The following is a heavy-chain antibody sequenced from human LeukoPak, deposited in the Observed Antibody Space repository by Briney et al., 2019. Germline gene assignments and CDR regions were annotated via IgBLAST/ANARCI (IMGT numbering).Heavy chain of an antibody. Sequence: ASVKVSCKTSGYTFTDYYIHWVRQAPGQGLEWMGLINPSGGSTRYAQKFQGRVTMTRDTSTSTVYMELSSLRSEDTAVYYCARDGGHVRFGESIAFHYWGQGTLVTVSS. V-gene: IGHV1-46*01. J-gene: IGHJ4*02. D-gene: IGHD3-10*01. CDR2: INPSGGST. CDR1: GYTFTDYY. CDR3: ARDGGHVRFGESIAFHY.